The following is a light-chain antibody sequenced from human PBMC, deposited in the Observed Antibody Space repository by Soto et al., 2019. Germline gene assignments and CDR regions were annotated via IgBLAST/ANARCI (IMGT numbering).Light chain of an antibody. Sequence: QPVLTQPPSASGTPGQRVTISCSGSSSNIGSNYVYWYQQLPGTAPKLIIYRNNQRPSGVPDRFSGSKSGTSASLAISGLRSEDEADYYCAVWDDSLSGWVFGGGTKVTVL. J-gene: IGLJ3*02. CDR3: AVWDDSLSGWV. V-gene: IGLV1-47*01. CDR2: RNN. CDR1: SSNIGSNY.